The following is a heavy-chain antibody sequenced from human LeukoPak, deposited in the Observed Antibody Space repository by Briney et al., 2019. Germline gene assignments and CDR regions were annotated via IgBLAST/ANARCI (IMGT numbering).Heavy chain of an antibody. D-gene: IGHD6-13*01. CDR2: INLNSGGT. V-gene: IGHV1-2*02. CDR3: ARVECVAAAGYFDY. Sequence: ASVKVSCKASAYTFTGYYMHWVRQAPGQGLEWMGWINLNSGGTNYAQKFQGRVTMTRDTSISTAYMELSRLRSDDTAVYYCARVECVAAAGYFDYWGQGTLVTVSS. J-gene: IGHJ4*02. CDR1: AYTFTGYY.